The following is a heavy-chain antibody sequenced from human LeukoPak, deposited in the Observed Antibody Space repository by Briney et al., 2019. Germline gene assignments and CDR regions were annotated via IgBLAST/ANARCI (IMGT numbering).Heavy chain of an antibody. V-gene: IGHV3-53*01. Sequence: GGSLRLSCAASGFTVSTNYMGWVRQAPGKGLEWVSVIYSGGSTYYADSVKGRFTISRDNSKNTLYLELKSLGAEDTAVYYCARDLPGYSYGYDYWGQGTLVTVSS. CDR2: IYSGGST. J-gene: IGHJ4*02. CDR3: ARDLPGYSYGYDY. CDR1: GFTVSTNY. D-gene: IGHD5-18*01.